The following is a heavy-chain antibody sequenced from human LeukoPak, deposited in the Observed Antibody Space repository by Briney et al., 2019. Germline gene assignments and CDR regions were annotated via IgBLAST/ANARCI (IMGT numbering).Heavy chain of an antibody. CDR1: GFTFSHFG. CDR3: AKDAQRGFDYSNSLEQ. D-gene: IGHD4-11*01. V-gene: IGHV3-33*06. CDR2: IWNDGSTK. J-gene: IGHJ4*02. Sequence: GGSLRLSCAASGFTFSHFGMHWVRQVPGRGLEWVAVIWNDGSTKYYADSVKGRFTISRDSYQNRVDLHMTSLRVEDTAIYYCAKDAQRGFDYSNSLEQWGQGTLVTVSS.